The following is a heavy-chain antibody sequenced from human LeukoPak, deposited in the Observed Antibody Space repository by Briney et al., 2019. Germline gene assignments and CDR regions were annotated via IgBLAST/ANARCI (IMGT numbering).Heavy chain of an antibody. CDR1: GYTFTSCY. D-gene: IGHD2-2*01. Sequence: GASVKVSCKASGYTFTSCYMHWVRQAPGQGLEWMGIINPSGGSTSYAQKFQGRVTMTRDTSTSTVYMELSSLRSEDTAVYYCARDRIVVVPAAMFSGRSFLGYWGQGTLVTVSS. CDR3: ARDRIVVVPAAMFSGRSFLGY. J-gene: IGHJ4*02. V-gene: IGHV1-46*01. CDR2: INPSGGST.